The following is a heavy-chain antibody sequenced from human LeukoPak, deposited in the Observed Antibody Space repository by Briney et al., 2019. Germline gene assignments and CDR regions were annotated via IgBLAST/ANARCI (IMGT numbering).Heavy chain of an antibody. V-gene: IGHV3-7*01. CDR3: AAESSSSWEGH. J-gene: IGHJ4*02. CDR1: GFPFSRHW. CDR2: IKEDGSEN. Sequence: GGSLRLSCAASGFPFSRHWMSWVRQAPGKGLQWVANIKEDGSENYYVDSVKGRFTIPRDNAKNSLYLQMKSLRAEDTAVYYWAAESSSSWEGHWGQGTLVTVSS. D-gene: IGHD6-6*01.